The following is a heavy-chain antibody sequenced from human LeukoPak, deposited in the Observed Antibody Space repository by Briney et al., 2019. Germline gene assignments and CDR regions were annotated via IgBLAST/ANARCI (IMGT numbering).Heavy chain of an antibody. CDR1: GFTLSSYA. V-gene: IGHV3-23*01. J-gene: IGHJ4*02. CDR2: ISRSSDGT. CDR3: ARRMT. Sequence: GGSLRLSCAASGFTLSSYAMTWVRQAPGKGLEWVSSISRSSDGTYYADSVKGRFTISRDNSKNTLYLRMNSLRVEDTAVYYCARRMTWGQGTLVTVSS. D-gene: IGHD2/OR15-2a*01.